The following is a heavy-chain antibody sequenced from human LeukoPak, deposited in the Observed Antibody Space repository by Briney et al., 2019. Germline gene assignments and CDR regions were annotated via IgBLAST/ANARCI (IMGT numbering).Heavy chain of an antibody. Sequence: SETLSLTCTVSGGSLSPYYWTWIRQPPGKGLEWIGYIYHTGTTRCNPSLNSRVTISVETSKNQFSLRLNSVTAADTAIYYCARLDSGDHGNIPHWGQGTLVTVSS. CDR3: ARLDSGDHGNIPH. V-gene: IGHV4-59*08. CDR2: IYHTGTT. J-gene: IGHJ1*01. CDR1: GGSLSPYY. D-gene: IGHD1-26*01.